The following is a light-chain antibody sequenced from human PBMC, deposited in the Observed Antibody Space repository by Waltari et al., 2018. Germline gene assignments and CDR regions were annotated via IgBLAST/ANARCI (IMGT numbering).Light chain of an antibody. CDR3: CSYAGSSTSVV. CDR2: EVN. Sequence: QSVLTQPASVSGSPGQSITISCTGTSSDVGRYNLLSWYQQHPGEAPKLMIYEVNKRPSGVSNRFSGSKSGNTASLTSSGLQAEDEADYYCCSYAGSSTSVVFGGGTKLTVL. V-gene: IGLV2-23*02. CDR1: SSDVGRYNL. J-gene: IGLJ3*02.